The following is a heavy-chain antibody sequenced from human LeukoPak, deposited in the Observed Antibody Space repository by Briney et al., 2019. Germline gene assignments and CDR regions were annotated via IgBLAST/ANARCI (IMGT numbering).Heavy chain of an antibody. D-gene: IGHD6-6*01. CDR2: IYYSGGT. Sequence: SETLSLTCTVSGGSINGFYWSWIRQPPGKGLEWIGYIYYSGGTHYNPSLKSRVTISIGTPKDQFSLRLSSVTAADTAVYYCARRATSSYYFDYWGQGTLVTVSS. CDR1: GGSINGFY. V-gene: IGHV4-59*08. CDR3: ARRATSSYYFDY. J-gene: IGHJ4*02.